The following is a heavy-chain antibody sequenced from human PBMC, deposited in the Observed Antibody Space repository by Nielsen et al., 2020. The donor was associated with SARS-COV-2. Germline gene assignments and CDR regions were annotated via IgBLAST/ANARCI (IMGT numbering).Heavy chain of an antibody. D-gene: IGHD2-2*01. Sequence: GESLKISCAASGFTFSSYWMHWVRQAPGKGLVWVSRINSDGSSTSYADSVKGRFTISRDNAKNTLYLQMNSLRAEDTAVYYCARELIVVVPAAIGAERVYYYYGMDVWGQGTTVTVSS. CDR2: INSDGSST. CDR1: GFTFSSYW. CDR3: ARELIVVVPAAIGAERVYYYYGMDV. V-gene: IGHV3-74*01. J-gene: IGHJ6*02.